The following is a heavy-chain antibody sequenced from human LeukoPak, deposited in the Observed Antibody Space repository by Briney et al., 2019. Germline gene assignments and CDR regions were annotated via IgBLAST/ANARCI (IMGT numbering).Heavy chain of an antibody. CDR1: GGSISTYY. CDR2: IYFSGST. Sequence: SETLSLTCTVSGGSISTYYWSWIRQFPEKGLEWIGYIYFSGSTNYNPSLKSRVTISVDTSKNQFSLKLSSVTAADTAVYYCARDQGLITMVRGVITTGWFDPWGQGTLVTVSS. V-gene: IGHV4-59*01. CDR3: ARDQGLITMVRGVITTGWFDP. J-gene: IGHJ5*02. D-gene: IGHD3-10*01.